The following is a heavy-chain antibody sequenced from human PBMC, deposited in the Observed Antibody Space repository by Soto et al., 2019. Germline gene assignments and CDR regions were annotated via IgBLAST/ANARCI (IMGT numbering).Heavy chain of an antibody. J-gene: IGHJ6*02. V-gene: IGHV3-30*18. CDR2: ISYDGSNK. CDR1: GFTFSSYG. D-gene: IGHD2-2*01. CDR3: AKDREIIGYCSSTSCYAPGV. Sequence: GGSLRLSCAASGFTFSSYGMHWVRQAPGKGLEWVAVISYDGSNKYYADSVKGRFTISRDNSKNTLYLQMNSLRAEDTAVYYCAKDREIIGYCSSTSCYAPGVWGQGTTVTVSS.